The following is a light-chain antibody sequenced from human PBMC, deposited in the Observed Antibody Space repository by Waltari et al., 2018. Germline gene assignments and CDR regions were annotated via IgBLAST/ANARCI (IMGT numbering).Light chain of an antibody. V-gene: IGLV2-8*01. CDR3: SSYAGSNTFVL. J-gene: IGLJ2*01. CDR1: SSDVGGYNY. Sequence: QSALTQPPSASGSPGQSVTISCTGTSSDVGGYNYVSWYQQHPGKVPKLVIFEVSKRPSGVRDRFSGSRSGNTASLTVSGLQAEDEADYYCSSYAGSNTFVLFGGGTKLTVL. CDR2: EVS.